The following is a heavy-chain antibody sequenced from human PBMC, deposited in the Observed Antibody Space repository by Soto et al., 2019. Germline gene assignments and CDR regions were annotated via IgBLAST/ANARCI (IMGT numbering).Heavy chain of an antibody. CDR2: IYYSGST. J-gene: IGHJ6*02. Sequence: QLQLQESGPGLVKPSETLSLICTVSGGSISSSSYYWGWIRQPPGKGLEWIGSIYYSGSTYYNPSLKSRVTISVDTSKNQFSLKLTSVTAADAAVYYCARFYYGWGSPLYGMDVWGQGTTVTVSS. V-gene: IGHV4-39*01. CDR3: ARFYYGWGSPLYGMDV. CDR1: GGSISSSSYY. D-gene: IGHD3-10*01.